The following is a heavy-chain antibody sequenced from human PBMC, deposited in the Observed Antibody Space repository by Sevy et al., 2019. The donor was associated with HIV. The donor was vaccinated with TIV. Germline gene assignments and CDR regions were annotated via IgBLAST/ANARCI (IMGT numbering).Heavy chain of an antibody. J-gene: IGHJ4*02. V-gene: IGHV3-33*01. CDR3: ARDLFSGGNAVYGY. CDR1: GFTFSSYG. Sequence: GGSLRLSCAASGFTFSSYGMHWVRQAPGKGLEWVAVIWNDRSNKHYADSVKGRFTISRDNSKNTLYLQMNSLRAEDTAVYYCARDLFSGGNAVYGYWGQGTLVTVSS. CDR2: IWNDRSNK. D-gene: IGHD2-15*01.